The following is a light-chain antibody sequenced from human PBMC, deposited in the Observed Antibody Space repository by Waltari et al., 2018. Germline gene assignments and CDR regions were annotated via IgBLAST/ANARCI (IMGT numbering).Light chain of an antibody. Sequence: SYELTQPSSVSVSPGQTVRITCSGDILTKRYARCFQRKPGQAPIGIIYKDTERPSGIPERFSGSSSGTTVTLTITVAQVEDEADYYCYSATDNDWLFGGGTKLTVL. CDR2: KDT. V-gene: IGLV3-27*01. J-gene: IGLJ2*01. CDR1: ILTKRY. CDR3: YSATDNDWL.